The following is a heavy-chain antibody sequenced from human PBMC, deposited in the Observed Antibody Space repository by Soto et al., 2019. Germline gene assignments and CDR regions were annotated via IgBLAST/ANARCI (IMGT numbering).Heavy chain of an antibody. J-gene: IGHJ4*01. CDR3: VRKYPGTRPFDY. Sequence: GGSLRLSCAASGFTFNSYAMNWVRQAPVNGLAWVSSIGTDGNTYYANSVKGRFTISRDNSRTTLYLQMNSLRVEDTALYYCVRKYPGTRPFDYWGQGTLVTVSS. V-gene: IGHV3-23*01. D-gene: IGHD2-2*01. CDR1: GFTFNSYA. CDR2: IGTDGNT.